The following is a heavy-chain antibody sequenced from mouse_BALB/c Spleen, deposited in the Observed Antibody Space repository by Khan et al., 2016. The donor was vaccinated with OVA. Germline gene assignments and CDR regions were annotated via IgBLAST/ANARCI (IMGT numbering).Heavy chain of an antibody. CDR3: ARVYVGDFDY. CDR2: ISYSGNT. D-gene: IGHD2-10*02. J-gene: IGHJ2*01. Sequence: EVQLQESGPGLVKPSQSLSLTCTVTGYSITSDYAWNWIRQFPGNKLEWMGFISYSGNTKYNPSLKSRIYATRDTYKHQFFLQLNSVTTEDTATNDCARVYVGDFDYWGQGTTLTVSS. CDR1: GYSITSDYA. V-gene: IGHV3-2*02.